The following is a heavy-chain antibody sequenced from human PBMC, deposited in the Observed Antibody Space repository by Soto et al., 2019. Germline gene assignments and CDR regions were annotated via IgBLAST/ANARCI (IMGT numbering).Heavy chain of an antibody. CDR1: GGTFSSYA. Sequence: SVKVSCKASGGTFSSYAISWVRHAPGQGLEWMGGIIPIFGTANYAQKFQGRVTITADESTSTAYMELSSLRSEDTAVYYFARSPPGDTAMDYFDYWGQGTLVTVSS. D-gene: IGHD5-18*01. J-gene: IGHJ4*02. V-gene: IGHV1-69*13. CDR3: ARSPPGDTAMDYFDY. CDR2: IIPIFGTA.